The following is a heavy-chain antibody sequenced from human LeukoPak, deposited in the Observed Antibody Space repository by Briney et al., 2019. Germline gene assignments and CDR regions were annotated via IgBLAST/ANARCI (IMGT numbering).Heavy chain of an antibody. J-gene: IGHJ4*02. CDR3: TRDQTPYY. Sequence: GGSLRLSCTASGFTFGDYAMTWVRQAPGKGLEWVGFIRSKVYGGTPEYAASVKGRFTISRDDSQGIAYLQMNSLKTEDTAVYYCTRDQTPYYWGQGTLVTVSS. V-gene: IGHV3-49*04. CDR2: IRSKVYGGTP. CDR1: GFTFGDYA.